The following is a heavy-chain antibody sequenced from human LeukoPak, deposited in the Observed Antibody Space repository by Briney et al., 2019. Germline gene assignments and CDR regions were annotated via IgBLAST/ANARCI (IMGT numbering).Heavy chain of an antibody. J-gene: IGHJ4*02. D-gene: IGHD4-17*01. V-gene: IGHV4-59*01. CDR2: IYYSGST. Sequence: SETLSLTCAVSGGSISSYYWSWIRQPPGKGLEWIGYIYYSGSTNYNPSLKSRVTISVDMSKNQFSLKLSSVTAADTAMYYCARDQCYGDYYFDYWGQGTLVTVSS. CDR3: ARDQCYGDYYFDY. CDR1: GGSISSYY.